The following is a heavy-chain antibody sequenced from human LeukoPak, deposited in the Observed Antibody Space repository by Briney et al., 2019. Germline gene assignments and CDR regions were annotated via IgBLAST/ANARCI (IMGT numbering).Heavy chain of an antibody. V-gene: IGHV3-20*04. CDR3: ARGGDLGFGEVTFDY. D-gene: IGHD3-10*01. J-gene: IGHJ4*02. Sequence: PGGSLRLSCAASGXTFDDYGLSWVRQGPGKGLEWVSSINWNGGSTGYTDSVKGRFTISRDNAKNSLYLQMNSLRAEDTALYYCARGGDLGFGEVTFDYWGQGTLVTVSS. CDR2: INWNGGST. CDR1: GXTFDDYG.